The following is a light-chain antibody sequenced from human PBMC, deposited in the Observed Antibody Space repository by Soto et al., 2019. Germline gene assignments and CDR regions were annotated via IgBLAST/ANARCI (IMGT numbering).Light chain of an antibody. J-gene: IGKJ1*01. V-gene: IGKV3-15*01. CDR3: QQYNTWHPKMA. CDR1: QSVSSD. Sequence: VVTQSPATLSVFPGETATLSCRASQSVSSDLAWYQQRPGQAPRLLIYGASTRATGIPARFRGSGSGTEFRLTISSLQSDDFATYYCQQYNTWHPKMAFGRGTKV. CDR2: GAS.